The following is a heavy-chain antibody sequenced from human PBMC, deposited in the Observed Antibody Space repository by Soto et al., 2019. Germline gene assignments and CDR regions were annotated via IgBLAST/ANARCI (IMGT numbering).Heavy chain of an antibody. CDR2: ISYDGSNK. Sequence: PGGSLTLSCAASGFTFSSYGMHWVRQAPGKGLEWVAVISYDGSNKYYADSVKGRFTISRDNSKNTLYLQMNSLRAEDTAVYYCAKDAGYCSGGSCHLYHWFDPWGQGTLVTVSS. CDR1: GFTFSSYG. D-gene: IGHD2-15*01. V-gene: IGHV3-30*18. CDR3: AKDAGYCSGGSCHLYHWFDP. J-gene: IGHJ5*02.